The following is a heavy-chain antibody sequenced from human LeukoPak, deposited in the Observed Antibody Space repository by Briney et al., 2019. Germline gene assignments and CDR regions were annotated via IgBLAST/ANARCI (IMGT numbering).Heavy chain of an antibody. CDR3: ARHTASRVSYSTLLDH. V-gene: IGHV5-51*01. CDR2: FYPGDSDT. J-gene: IGHJ4*02. D-gene: IGHD1-26*01. Sequence: GESLKISCNASGYSFSIYWIGWVRQMPGKGLEWMGIFYPGDSDTRYSPSFQGQVTISADKSTNTAYLQWNSLKASDSAMYYCARHTASRVSYSTLLDHWGQGTLVTVSS. CDR1: GYSFSIYW.